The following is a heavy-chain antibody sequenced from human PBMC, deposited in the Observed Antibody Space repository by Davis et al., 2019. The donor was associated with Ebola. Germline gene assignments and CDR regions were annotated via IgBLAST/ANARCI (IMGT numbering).Heavy chain of an antibody. CDR2: IIPIFGTA. CDR1: GYTFTSYG. D-gene: IGHD4-17*01. Sequence: AASVKVSCKASGYTFTSYGISWVRQAPGQGLEWMGGIIPIFGTANYAQKFQGRVTITADKSTSTAYMELSSLRSEDTAVYYCAREVPGDRLWDYYGMDVWGQGTTVTVSS. V-gene: IGHV1-69*06. CDR3: AREVPGDRLWDYYGMDV. J-gene: IGHJ6*02.